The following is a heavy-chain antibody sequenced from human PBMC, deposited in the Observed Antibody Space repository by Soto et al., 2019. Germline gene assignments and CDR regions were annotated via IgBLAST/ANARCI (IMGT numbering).Heavy chain of an antibody. Sequence: SETLSLTCAVSGGSISGGNYSWSWIRQSPGKGLEWIGYIYQGRSTYYNPSLKGRVVISADRSKNHFSLKLTSVTAADTAVYYCARVVDYYDSAGYYYEGKFDYWGQGTLVTVSS. V-gene: IGHV4-30-2*06. D-gene: IGHD3-22*01. J-gene: IGHJ4*02. CDR3: ARVVDYYDSAGYYYEGKFDY. CDR1: GGSISGGNYS. CDR2: IYQGRST.